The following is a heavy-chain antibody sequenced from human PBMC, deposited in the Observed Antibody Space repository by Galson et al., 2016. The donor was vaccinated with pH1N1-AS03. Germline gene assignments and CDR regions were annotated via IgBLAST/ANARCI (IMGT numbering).Heavy chain of an antibody. CDR2: ISAYSGDT. CDR3: ARAHYNADYVPDF. D-gene: IGHD4-17*01. Sequence: SVKVSCKASGYSFPTYSFNWVRQAPGQGLEWLGWISAYSGDTHYARKFQGRVTLTTDTSTSTAYMELRSLTSDGTAVYYCARAHYNADYVPDFWGQGTLVTVSS. V-gene: IGHV1-18*04. J-gene: IGHJ4*02. CDR1: GYSFPTYS.